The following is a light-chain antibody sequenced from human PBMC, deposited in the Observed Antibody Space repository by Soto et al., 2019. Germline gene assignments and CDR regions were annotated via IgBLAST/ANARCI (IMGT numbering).Light chain of an antibody. Sequence: EIVMTQSPATLSVSPGERATLSCRASQSVSSNLAWYQQKPGQAPRLLIYGASTRATGTPARFSGSGSGTEFTLTISSLQSEDFAFYYCQQYNNLPRTFGQGTKVEIK. J-gene: IGKJ1*01. CDR3: QQYNNLPRT. CDR1: QSVSSN. V-gene: IGKV3-15*01. CDR2: GAS.